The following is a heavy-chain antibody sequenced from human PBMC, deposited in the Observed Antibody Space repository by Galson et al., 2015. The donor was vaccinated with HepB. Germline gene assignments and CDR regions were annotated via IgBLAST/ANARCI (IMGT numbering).Heavy chain of an antibody. CDR1: GYTFTSYA. D-gene: IGHD6-13*01. J-gene: IGHJ4*02. V-gene: IGHV1-3*01. CDR2: INAGNGNT. Sequence: SVKVSCKASGYTFTSYAMHWVRQAPGQRLEWMGWINAGNGNTKYSQKFQGRVTITRDTSASTAYMELSSLRSEDTAVYYCARDGSSSWAPFFDYWGQGTLVTVSS. CDR3: ARDGSSSWAPFFDY.